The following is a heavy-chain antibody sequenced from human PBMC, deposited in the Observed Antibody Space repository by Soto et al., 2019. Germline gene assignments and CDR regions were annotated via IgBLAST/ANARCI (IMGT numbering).Heavy chain of an antibody. J-gene: IGHJ4*02. Sequence: PSETLSLTCAVYGESFSGLIWTWVRQPPGKGLEWIGEIYHSGSTNYNPSLKSRVTISVDKSKNQFSLKLSSVTAADTAVYYCASSQDYGDYNDYWGQGTLVTVSS. CDR1: GESFSGLI. V-gene: IGHV4-34*01. CDR2: IYHSGST. CDR3: ASSQDYGDYNDY. D-gene: IGHD4-17*01.